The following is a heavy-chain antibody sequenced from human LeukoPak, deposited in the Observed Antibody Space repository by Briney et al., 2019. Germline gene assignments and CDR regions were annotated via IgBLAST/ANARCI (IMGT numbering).Heavy chain of an antibody. D-gene: IGHD5-24*01. V-gene: IGHV4-59*01. CDR2: IYYSGST. Sequence: SETLSLTCTVSGGSISCYYWSWIRQPPGKGLEWIGYIYYSGSTNYNPSLKSRVTISVDTSKNQFSLKLSSVTAADTAVYYCARDRGRDGYNYRLDYWGQGTLVTVSS. J-gene: IGHJ4*02. CDR3: ARDRGRDGYNYRLDY. CDR1: GGSISCYY.